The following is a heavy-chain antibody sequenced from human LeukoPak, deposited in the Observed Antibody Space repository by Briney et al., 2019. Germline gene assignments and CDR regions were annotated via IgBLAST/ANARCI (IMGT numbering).Heavy chain of an antibody. Sequence: GASVKVSCKASGYTFTSYDINWVRQATGQGLEWMGWMNPNSGNTGYAQKFQGRVTMTRKTSISTAYMELSSLRSEDTAVYYCARETSVASIGTLYSSSWDPPPLSYYMDAWGKGTTVTVSS. D-gene: IGHD6-13*01. J-gene: IGHJ6*03. CDR3: ARETSVASIGTLYSSSWDPPPLSYYMDA. CDR2: MNPNSGNT. CDR1: GYTFTSYD. V-gene: IGHV1-8*01.